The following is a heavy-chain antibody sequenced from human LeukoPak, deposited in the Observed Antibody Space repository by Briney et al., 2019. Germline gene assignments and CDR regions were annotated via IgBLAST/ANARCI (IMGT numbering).Heavy chain of an antibody. J-gene: IGHJ6*03. Sequence: ASVKVSCKASGYTFTCYFLHWVRQAPGQGLEWMGMINPSGGSTSYAQKFQGRVTMTRDMSTSTVYMELSSLRSEDTALYYCARGRPSANFNWNSGFYMDVWGKGTTVTVSS. CDR2: INPSGGST. CDR3: ARGRPSANFNWNSGFYMDV. CDR1: GYTFTCYF. D-gene: IGHD1-7*01. V-gene: IGHV1-46*01.